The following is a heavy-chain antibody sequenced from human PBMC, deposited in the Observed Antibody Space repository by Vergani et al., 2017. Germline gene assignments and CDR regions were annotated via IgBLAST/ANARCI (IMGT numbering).Heavy chain of an antibody. CDR1: GGSISSSSYY. CDR3: ARALTTGSLYFQH. Sequence: QLQLQESGPGLVKPSETLSLTCTVSGGSISSSSYYWGWIRQPPGKGLEWIGSIYYSGSTYYNPSLKSRVTISVDTSKNRFSLKQSSVTAADAAVYYCARALTTGSLYFQHWGQGTLVTVSS. D-gene: IGHD2/OR15-2a*01. V-gene: IGHV4-39*07. CDR2: IYYSGST. J-gene: IGHJ1*01.